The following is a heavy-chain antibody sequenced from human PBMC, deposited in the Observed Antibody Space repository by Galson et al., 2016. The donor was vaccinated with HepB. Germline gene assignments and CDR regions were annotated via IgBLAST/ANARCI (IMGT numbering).Heavy chain of an antibody. J-gene: IGHJ4*02. V-gene: IGHV3-30*18. CDR1: GFTFSSYG. D-gene: IGHD5-12*01. CDR2: ISYDGSNK. Sequence: SMRLSCAASGFTFSSYGMPWVRQAPGKGLEWVAVISYDGSNKYYADSVKGRFTISRYNSKNTLYLQMNSLRAEDTAVYYCAKWGGSGYDWARLDYWGQGTLVTVSS. CDR3: AKWGGSGYDWARLDY.